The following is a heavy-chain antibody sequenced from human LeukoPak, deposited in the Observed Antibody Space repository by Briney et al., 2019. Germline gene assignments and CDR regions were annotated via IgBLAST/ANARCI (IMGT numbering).Heavy chain of an antibody. CDR1: GGSISSYY. V-gene: IGHV4-4*07. CDR3: ARSAYYYDSSDAFDI. D-gene: IGHD3-22*01. J-gene: IGHJ3*02. Sequence: PSETLSLTCTVSGGSISSYYWSWIRQPAGKGLEWIGRIYTSGSTNYNPSLKRRVTMSVDTSKNQFSLKLSSVTAADTAVYYCARSAYYYDSSDAFDIWGQGTMVTVSS. CDR2: IYTSGST.